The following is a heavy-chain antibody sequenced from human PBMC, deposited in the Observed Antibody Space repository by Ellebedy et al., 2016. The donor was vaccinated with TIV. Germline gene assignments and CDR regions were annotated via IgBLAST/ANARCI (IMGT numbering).Heavy chain of an antibody. CDR1: GFTFHSYG. CDR2: IRYDGSDK. V-gene: IGHV3-30*02. Sequence: GGSLRLSCATSGFTFHSYGMHWVRQTPGKGLEWVTFIRYDGSDKYYADSVKGRFTISRDSSKNTLYLQMNSLRPEDTAVYYTTVWVGGMDVWGQGTTVTVSS. J-gene: IGHJ6*02. D-gene: IGHD4-17*01. CDR3: TVWVGGMDV.